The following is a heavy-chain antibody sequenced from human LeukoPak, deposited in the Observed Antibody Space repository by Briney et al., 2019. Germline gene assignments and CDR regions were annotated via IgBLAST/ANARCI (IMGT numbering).Heavy chain of an antibody. CDR3: ARGYSYGYVYFDY. CDR1: GGSISSYY. Sequence: PAETLSLTCTVSGGSISSYYWSWIRQPPGKGLEWIGYIYNSGSTNYSPSLKSRVTISVDTSKNKISLKLSSVTAADTAVYYCARGYSYGYVYFDYWGQGTLVTVSS. V-gene: IGHV4-59*01. D-gene: IGHD5-18*01. J-gene: IGHJ4*02. CDR2: IYNSGST.